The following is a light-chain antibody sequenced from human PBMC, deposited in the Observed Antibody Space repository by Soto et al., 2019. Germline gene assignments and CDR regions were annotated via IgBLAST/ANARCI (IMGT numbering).Light chain of an antibody. Sequence: AIQMTQSPSSLSASVGDRVTITCRASQGIRNDLGWYQQKPGRVPKLLIYAASSLQSGVPSRFSGSGSGTDFTLTISILQPEDFATYYCLQDYNYPRTFGQGTKLEIK. V-gene: IGKV1-6*01. CDR3: LQDYNYPRT. J-gene: IGKJ2*01. CDR1: QGIRND. CDR2: AAS.